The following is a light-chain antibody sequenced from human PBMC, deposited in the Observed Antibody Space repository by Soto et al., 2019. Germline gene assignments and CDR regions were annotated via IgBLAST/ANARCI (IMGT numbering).Light chain of an antibody. CDR2: DTN. V-gene: IGLV7-46*01. CDR3: LLAYTGARV. J-gene: IGLJ2*01. Sequence: QAVVTQESSLTVSPGGTVTLTCGSSTGAVTSDHFPFWFQQKPGQAPRALIDDTNTRHSWTPARFSGSLLGGKAALTLSGAQPEDEADYYCLLAYTGARVFGGGTKLTVL. CDR1: TGAVTSDHF.